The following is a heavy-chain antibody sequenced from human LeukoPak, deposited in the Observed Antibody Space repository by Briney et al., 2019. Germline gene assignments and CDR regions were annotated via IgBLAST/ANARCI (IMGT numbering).Heavy chain of an antibody. D-gene: IGHD1-26*01. CDR1: GGSVGSAGYY. Sequence: SETLSLTCSVSGGSVGSAGYYWSWIRQPPGGGLEWIGYIYYIRTTNYNPSLKSRVTMSLDPSKNEFSLRLNSVTAADTAVYYCARTQSQSGSYRYYFGYWGQGTLVTVSS. J-gene: IGHJ4*02. V-gene: IGHV4-61*08. CDR2: IYYIRTT. CDR3: ARTQSQSGSYRYYFGY.